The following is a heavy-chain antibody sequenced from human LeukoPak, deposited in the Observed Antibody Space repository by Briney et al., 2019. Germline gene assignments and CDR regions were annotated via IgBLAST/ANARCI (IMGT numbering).Heavy chain of an antibody. J-gene: IGHJ6*04. CDR1: GYTFTSYG. Sequence: ASVKVSCKASGYTFTSYGISWVRQAPGQGLEWMGWISAYNGNTNYAQKVQGRVTMTTDTSTSTAYMELRSLRSEDTAVYYCAREGPYDSSGYYPLDVWGKGTTVTVSS. D-gene: IGHD3-22*01. CDR3: AREGPYDSSGYYPLDV. CDR2: ISAYNGNT. V-gene: IGHV1-18*01.